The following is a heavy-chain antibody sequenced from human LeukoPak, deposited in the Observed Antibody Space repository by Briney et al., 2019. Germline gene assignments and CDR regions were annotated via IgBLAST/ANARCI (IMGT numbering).Heavy chain of an antibody. CDR3: AREAARPGSAFDI. Sequence: SVKVSCKASGGTFISYAISWVRQAPGQGLEWMGGIIPIFGTANYAQKFQGRVTITADKSTSTAYMELSSLRSEDTAVYYCAREAARPGSAFDIWGQGTMVTVSS. V-gene: IGHV1-69*06. D-gene: IGHD6-6*01. CDR2: IIPIFGTA. J-gene: IGHJ3*02. CDR1: GGTFISYA.